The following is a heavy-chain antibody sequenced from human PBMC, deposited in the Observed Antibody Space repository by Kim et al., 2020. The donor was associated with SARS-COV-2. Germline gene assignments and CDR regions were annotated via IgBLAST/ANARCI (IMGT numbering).Heavy chain of an antibody. CDR3: AEEGGHSCSWTWDY. CDR2: IKIGGSGT. D-gene: IGHD6-13*01. V-gene: IGHV3-7*01. CDR1: GFTINGFW. J-gene: IGHJ4*02. Sequence: GGSLRLSCAASGFTINGFWLSWVRKAQGTGMEWVANIKIGGSGTYYVDPVMGRFTISRDNARLSLYLEMNDLRAEDAALCYCAEEGGHSCSWTWDYWGQGTLVTVSS.